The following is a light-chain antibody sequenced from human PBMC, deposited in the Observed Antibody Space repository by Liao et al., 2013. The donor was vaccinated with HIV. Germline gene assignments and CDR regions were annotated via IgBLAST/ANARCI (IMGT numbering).Light chain of an antibody. Sequence: SYELTQPPSVSVSPGQTASITCSGDKLGYKYASWYQQKPGQSPVLVIYQATKRPSGIPERFSGSNSGNTATLTISGTQAMDEADYYCQAWDSSTAFFGTGTKVTVL. CDR1: KLGYKY. CDR2: QAT. V-gene: IGLV3-1*01. CDR3: QAWDSSTAF. J-gene: IGLJ1*01.